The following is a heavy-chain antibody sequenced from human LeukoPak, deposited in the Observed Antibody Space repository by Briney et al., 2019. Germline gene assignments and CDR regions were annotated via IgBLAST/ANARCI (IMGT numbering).Heavy chain of an antibody. CDR1: GFTFDDYG. Sequence: GGSLRLSCAASGFTFDDYGMSWVRQAPGKGLEWVSGINWNGGSTGYADSVKGRFTISRDNAKNSLYLQMNSLRAEDTALYYCARAKGPIVGATLDYWGQGTLVTVYS. V-gene: IGHV3-20*04. J-gene: IGHJ4*02. CDR3: ARAKGPIVGATLDY. D-gene: IGHD1-26*01. CDR2: INWNGGST.